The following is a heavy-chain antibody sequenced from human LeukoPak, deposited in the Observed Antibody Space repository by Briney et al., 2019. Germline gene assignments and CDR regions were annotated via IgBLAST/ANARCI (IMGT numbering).Heavy chain of an antibody. CDR3: ARDHLDAFDI. Sequence: FTXXXXWMSWVXXAPGKGLEWVANIKQDGSEKYYVDSVKGRFTISRDNAKNSLYLQMNSLRAEDTAVYYCARDHLDAFDIWGQGTMVTVSS. CDR1: FTXXXXW. CDR2: IKQDGSEK. V-gene: IGHV3-7*01. J-gene: IGHJ3*02.